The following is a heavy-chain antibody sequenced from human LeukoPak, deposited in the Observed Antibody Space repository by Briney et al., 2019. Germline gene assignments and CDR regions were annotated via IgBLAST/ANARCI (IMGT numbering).Heavy chain of an antibody. CDR1: GGSFSGYY. V-gene: IGHV4-34*01. CDR2: IRHTGST. Sequence: SETLSLTCGVYGGSFSGYYWSWIRQPPGKGLEWLGQIRHTGSTAYNPSLRSRVTISGDTSKNQFSLKLSSVTAADTAVYYCAKKKQYCSSTSCYAVGGAFDIWGQGTMVTVSS. CDR3: AKKKQYCSSTSCYAVGGAFDI. J-gene: IGHJ3*02. D-gene: IGHD2-2*01.